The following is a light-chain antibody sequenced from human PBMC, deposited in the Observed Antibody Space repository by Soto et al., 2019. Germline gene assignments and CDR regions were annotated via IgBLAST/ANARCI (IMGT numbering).Light chain of an antibody. V-gene: IGKV3-11*01. Sequence: EIVLTQSPGTLSLSPVERASLSCMASQSVSHNLAWYHQKPGQAPRLLIYDASNRATGIPARYSGSGSGTDFNLTISNLEPEDFAVYYCQHRSNWPPTFGQGTRLEIK. CDR2: DAS. CDR3: QHRSNWPPT. J-gene: IGKJ5*01. CDR1: QSVSHN.